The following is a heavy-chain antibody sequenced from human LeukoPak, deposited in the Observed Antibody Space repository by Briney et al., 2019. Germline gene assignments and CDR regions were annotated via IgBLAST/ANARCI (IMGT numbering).Heavy chain of an antibody. J-gene: IGHJ4*02. CDR3: TTRWGIVGATPADY. CDR1: GSTFSGSA. D-gene: IGHD1-26*01. Sequence: GGSLKLSCAASGSTFSGSAMHWVRQASGKGLEWVGRIRSKTNNYATAYAASVKGRFTISRDDSKNTAYLQMNSLKTEDTAVYYCTTRWGIVGATPADYWGQGTLVTVSS. V-gene: IGHV3-73*01. CDR2: IRSKTNNYAT.